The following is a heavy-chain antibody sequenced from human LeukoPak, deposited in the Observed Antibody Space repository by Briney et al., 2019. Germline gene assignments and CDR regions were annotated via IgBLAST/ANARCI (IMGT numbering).Heavy chain of an antibody. CDR1: GFTFSSYG. V-gene: IGHV3-30*02. CDR2: IRYDGSNK. D-gene: IGHD5-18*01. Sequence: GGSLRLSCAASGFTFSSYGMHWVRQAPGKGLEWVAFIRYDGSNKYYADSVKGRFTISRDNSKNTLYLQMNSLRAEDTAVYYCAKVGAKEQLWFYYYYYMDVWGKGTTVTVSS. CDR3: AKVGAKEQLWFYYYYYMDV. J-gene: IGHJ6*03.